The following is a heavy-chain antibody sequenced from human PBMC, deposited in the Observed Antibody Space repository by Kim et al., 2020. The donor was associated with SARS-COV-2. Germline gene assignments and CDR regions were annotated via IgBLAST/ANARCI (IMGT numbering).Heavy chain of an antibody. V-gene: IGHV3-15*01. J-gene: IGHJ6*02. Sequence: PVKGRFTISRDDSKNTLYLQMNSLKTEDTAVYYCTTSIAARLFYYYGMDVWGQGTTVTVSS. CDR3: TTSIAARLFYYYGMDV. D-gene: IGHD6-6*01.